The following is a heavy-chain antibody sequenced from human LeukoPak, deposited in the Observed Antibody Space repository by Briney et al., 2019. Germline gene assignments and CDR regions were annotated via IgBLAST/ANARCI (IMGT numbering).Heavy chain of an antibody. CDR2: IRYDGTSK. CDR3: AKEDKGYSFGFDAFDT. J-gene: IGHJ3*02. D-gene: IGHD5-18*01. Sequence: PGGSLRLSCATSGFPFSAYGIHWVRQAAGKGLEWVAFIRYDGTSKYYIDSVKGRFSISRDNSMNTVSLQMNSLRDEDTAVYYCAKEDKGYSFGFDAFDTWGQGTMVTVSA. CDR1: GFPFSAYG. V-gene: IGHV3-30*02.